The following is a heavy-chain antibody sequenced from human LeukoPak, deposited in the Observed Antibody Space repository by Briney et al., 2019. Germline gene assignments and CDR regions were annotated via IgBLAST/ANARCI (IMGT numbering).Heavy chain of an antibody. CDR2: ISAYNGNT. J-gene: IGHJ4*02. V-gene: IGHV1-18*04. CDR1: GYTFTDCY. D-gene: IGHD4-17*01. CDR3: ASWDDYGDNQLDY. Sequence: GASVKVSCKASGYTFTDCYMHWVRQAPGQGLEWMGWISAYNGNTNYAQKLQGRVTMTTDTSTSTAYMELRSLRSDDTAVYYCASWDDYGDNQLDYWGQGTLVTVSS.